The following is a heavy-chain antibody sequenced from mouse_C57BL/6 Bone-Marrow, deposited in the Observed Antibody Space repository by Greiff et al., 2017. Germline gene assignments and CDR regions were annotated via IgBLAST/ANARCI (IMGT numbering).Heavy chain of an antibody. Sequence: VQLQQSGPELVKPGASVKISCKASGYTFTDYYMNWVKQSHGKSLEWIGDINPNNGGTSYNQKFKGKATLTVDKSSSTAYMELRSLTSEDSAVYYCATNRYDYGAYWGQGTLVTVSA. CDR1: GYTFTDYY. CDR2: INPNNGGT. D-gene: IGHD2-4*01. CDR3: ATNRYDYGAY. J-gene: IGHJ3*01. V-gene: IGHV1-26*01.